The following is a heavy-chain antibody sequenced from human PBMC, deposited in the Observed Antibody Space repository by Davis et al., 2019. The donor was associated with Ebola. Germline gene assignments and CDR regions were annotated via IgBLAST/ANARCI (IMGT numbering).Heavy chain of an antibody. CDR3: ARVRCSSTSCRGMDV. Sequence: AASVKVSCKASGYTLTHYALNWVRQAPGQGLEWMGWINTITANPTYAQGLAGRFVFSLDTSVSTAYLQISSLKAEDTAVYYCARVRCSSTSCRGMDVWGKGTTVTVSS. D-gene: IGHD2-2*01. CDR2: INTITANP. CDR1: GYTLTHYA. J-gene: IGHJ6*04. V-gene: IGHV7-4-1*02.